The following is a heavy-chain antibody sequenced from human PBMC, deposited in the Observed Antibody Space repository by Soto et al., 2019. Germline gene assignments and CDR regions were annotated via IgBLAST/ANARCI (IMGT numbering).Heavy chain of an antibody. CDR1: GFTFSSYA. Sequence: LRLSCAASGFTFSSYAMHWVRQAPGKGLEWVAVISYDGRNKYYADSVKGRFTISRDNSKNTLYLEMNSLRVEDTAVYHCVRDTAYCSGGTCYSSHDMDVWGQGTTVTVSS. D-gene: IGHD2-15*01. CDR3: VRDTAYCSGGTCYSSHDMDV. CDR2: ISYDGRNK. V-gene: IGHV3-30*04. J-gene: IGHJ6*02.